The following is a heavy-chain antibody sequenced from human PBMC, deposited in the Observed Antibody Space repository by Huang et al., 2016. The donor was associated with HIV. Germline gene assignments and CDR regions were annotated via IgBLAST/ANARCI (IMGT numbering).Heavy chain of an antibody. CDR1: GGSFSDQI. D-gene: IGHD3-16*01. V-gene: IGHV1-69*01. J-gene: IGHJ4*02. CDR2: ISPRCRGP. Sequence: QVQLEQSGPAVRKPGSSVKVSCQASGGSFSDQIISWVRQAPGQRFEWMGGISPRCRGPAYAKEFKGRVTMTADESTATIYMELNSLTSEDTAVYYCAMSLRYQYDSRSYWGRYFDYWGQGTLVTVSS. CDR3: AMSLRYQYDSRSYWGRYFDY.